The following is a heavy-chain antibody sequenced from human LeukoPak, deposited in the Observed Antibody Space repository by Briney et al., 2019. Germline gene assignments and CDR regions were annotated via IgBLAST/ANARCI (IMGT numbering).Heavy chain of an antibody. CDR2: INPSGST. Sequence: PSETLSLTCAVYGGSFSGYYWSWIRQPPGKGLEWIGEINPSGSTNYNPSLKSRVTISVDTSKNQFSLKLSSVTAADTAVYYCARVTAAGKDYWGQGTLVTVSS. J-gene: IGHJ4*02. D-gene: IGHD6-13*01. CDR3: ARVTAAGKDY. CDR1: GGSFSGYY. V-gene: IGHV4-34*01.